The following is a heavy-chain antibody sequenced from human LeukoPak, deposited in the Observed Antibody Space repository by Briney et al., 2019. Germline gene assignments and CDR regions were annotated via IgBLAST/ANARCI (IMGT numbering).Heavy chain of an antibody. D-gene: IGHD3-22*01. CDR1: GYSFFNYW. Sequence: GESLKISCKGSGYSFFNYWIGWVRQMPGKGLEWMGLIYPGDSNTVYRPSFQGQVTMSVDKSISTAYLQWSSLKASDTAMYYCAVRMAYDSIGDVNWWGQGTQVTVSS. CDR3: AVRMAYDSIGDVNW. CDR2: IYPGDSNT. J-gene: IGHJ1*01. V-gene: IGHV5-51*01.